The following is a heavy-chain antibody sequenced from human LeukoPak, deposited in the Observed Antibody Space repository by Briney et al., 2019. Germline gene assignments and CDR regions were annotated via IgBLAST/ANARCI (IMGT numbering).Heavy chain of an antibody. CDR1: GYTFTSYD. Sequence: ASVKVSCKASGYTFTSYDTNWVRQATGQGLEWMGWINPNSGGTNYAQKFQGWVTMTRDTSISTAYMELSRLRSDDTAVYYCARERKHPSTVKPDFDYWGQGTLVTVSS. CDR2: INPNSGGT. D-gene: IGHD2-21*01. V-gene: IGHV1-2*04. CDR3: ARERKHPSTVKPDFDY. J-gene: IGHJ4*02.